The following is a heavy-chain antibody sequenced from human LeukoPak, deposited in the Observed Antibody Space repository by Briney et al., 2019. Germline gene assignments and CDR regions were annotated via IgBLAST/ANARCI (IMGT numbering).Heavy chain of an antibody. CDR3: ARENSGEASLVY. CDR2: IYYSGST. CDR1: GGSISSGDYY. V-gene: IGHV4-30-4*01. Sequence: TLSLTCPVSGGSISSGDYYWSWIRQPPGKGLEWIGYIYYSGSTYYNPSLKSRVTISVDTSKNQFSLKLSSVTAADTAVYYCARENSGEASLVYWGQGTLVTVSS. D-gene: IGHD4-17*01. J-gene: IGHJ4*02.